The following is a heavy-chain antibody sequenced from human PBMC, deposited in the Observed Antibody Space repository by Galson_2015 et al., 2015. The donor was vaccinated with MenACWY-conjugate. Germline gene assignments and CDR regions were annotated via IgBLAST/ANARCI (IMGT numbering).Heavy chain of an antibody. CDR2: ISWDSGSI. CDR1: GFTFDDKD. V-gene: IGHV3-9*01. Sequence: SLRLSCAGSGFTFDDKDMHWVRHAPGKGLEWVSGISWDSGSIDYADSVKGRFTISRDNAKNSLYLQISSLRAEDTALYYCAKSAEYSSGWYTIEYWVQGALVTVSS. CDR3: AKSAEYSSGWYTIEY. D-gene: IGHD6-19*01. J-gene: IGHJ4*02.